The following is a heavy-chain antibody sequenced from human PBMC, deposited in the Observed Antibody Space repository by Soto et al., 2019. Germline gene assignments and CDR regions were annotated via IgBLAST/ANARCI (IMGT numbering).Heavy chain of an antibody. CDR2: IYYTGST. J-gene: IGHJ6*02. CDR1: GGSISTYY. Sequence: SETLSLTCTVSGGSISTYYWSWIRQPPGKGLEWIGYIYYTGSTNYNPSLKSRVTISVDTSKNQFSLKLSSVTAADTAVYYCARDRTTPYYYGSGSYYTVSYYYYYYGMDVWGQGTTVTVS. CDR3: ARDRTTPYYYGSGSYYTVSYYYYYYGMDV. D-gene: IGHD3-10*01. V-gene: IGHV4-59*01.